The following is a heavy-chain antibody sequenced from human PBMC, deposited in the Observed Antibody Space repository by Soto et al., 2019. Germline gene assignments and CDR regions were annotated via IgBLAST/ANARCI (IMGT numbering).Heavy chain of an antibody. J-gene: IGHJ4*02. V-gene: IGHV3-23*01. CDR1: GFTFSSYA. CDR3: AKVNREARAFDH. D-gene: IGHD6-6*01. CDR2: ISGSGGST. Sequence: GSLRLSCAASGFTFSSYAMSWVRQAPGKGLEWVSAISGSGGSTYYADSVKGRFTISRDNSKNTLYLQMNSLRAEDTAVYYCAKVNREARAFDHWGQGTLVTVSS.